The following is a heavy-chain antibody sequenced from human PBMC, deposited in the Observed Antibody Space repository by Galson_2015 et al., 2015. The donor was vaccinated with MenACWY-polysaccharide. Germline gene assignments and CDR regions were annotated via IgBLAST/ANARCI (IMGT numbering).Heavy chain of an antibody. J-gene: IGHJ5*02. CDR1: GGSISSSSYY. V-gene: IGHV4-39*01. CDR3: ARRTTVVTFDNWFDP. Sequence: SETLSLTCTVSGGSISSSSYYWGWIRQPPGKGLEWIGSIYYSGSTYYNPSLKSRVTISVDTSKNQLSLKLSSVTAADTAVYYCARRTTVVTFDNWFDPWGQGTLVTVSS. D-gene: IGHD4-23*01. CDR2: IYYSGST.